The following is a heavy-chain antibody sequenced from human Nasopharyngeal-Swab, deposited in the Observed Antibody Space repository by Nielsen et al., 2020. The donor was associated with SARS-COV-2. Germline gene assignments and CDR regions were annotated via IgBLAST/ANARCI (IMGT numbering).Heavy chain of an antibody. CDR3: AKWAKYSSGWATGYY. Sequence: GESLKISCAASGFTFSSYAMSWVRQAPGKGLEWVSVISGSGGSTYYADSVKGRFTISRDNSKNTLYLQMNSLRAEDTAVYYCAKWAKYSSGWATGYYWGQGTLVTVSS. J-gene: IGHJ4*02. CDR1: GFTFSSYA. CDR2: ISGSGGST. D-gene: IGHD6-19*01. V-gene: IGHV3-23*01.